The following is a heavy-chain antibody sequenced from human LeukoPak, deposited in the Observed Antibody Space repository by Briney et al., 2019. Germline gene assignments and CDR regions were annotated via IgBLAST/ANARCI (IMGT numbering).Heavy chain of an antibody. J-gene: IGHJ4*02. CDR2: VYHDGNT. CDR3: ARGSTRADDY. Sequence: SETLSLTCTVSGASISRHYWSWIRQPPGKGLEWIGYVYHDGNTNYNPSLKSRVAISIDTSRNQLSLKLSSMTAADTAAYYCARGSTRADDYWGQGILVTVSS. CDR1: GASISRHY. D-gene: IGHD2/OR15-2a*01. V-gene: IGHV4-59*11.